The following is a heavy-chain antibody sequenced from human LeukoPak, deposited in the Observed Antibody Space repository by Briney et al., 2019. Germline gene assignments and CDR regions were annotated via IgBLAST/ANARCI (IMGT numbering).Heavy chain of an antibody. CDR3: AVDLVGATNVFDY. CDR1: GFTFSSYA. J-gene: IGHJ4*02. Sequence: GGSLRLSCAASGFTFSSYAMHWVRQAPGKGLEYVSAISSNGGSTYYANSVKGRFTISRDNSKNTLYLQMGSLRAEDMAVYYCAVDLVGATNVFDYWGQGTLVTVSS. V-gene: IGHV3-64*01. CDR2: ISSNGGST. D-gene: IGHD1-26*01.